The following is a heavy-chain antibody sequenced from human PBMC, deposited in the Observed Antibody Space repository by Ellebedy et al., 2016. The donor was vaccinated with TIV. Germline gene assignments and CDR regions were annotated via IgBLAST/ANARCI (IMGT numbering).Heavy chain of an antibody. J-gene: IGHJ4*02. D-gene: IGHD4-17*01. V-gene: IGHV4-59*01. CDR1: GGSISPYY. CDR3: ARAGDSGDFLDF. CDR2: IHYSGSA. Sequence: SETLSLTCTVSGGSISPYYWSWIRQPPGKGLEWIGYIHYSGSATYDPSLTSRVTISLDTSNNQLSLRLTPVTAADTAIYYCARAGDSGDFLDFWGQGALVTVSS.